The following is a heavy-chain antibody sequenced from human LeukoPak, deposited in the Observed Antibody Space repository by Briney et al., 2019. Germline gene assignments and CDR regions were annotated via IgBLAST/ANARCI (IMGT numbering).Heavy chain of an antibody. CDR1: GFTFSSYW. J-gene: IGHJ3*02. Sequence: GGSLRLSCAASGFTFSSYWMSWVRQAPGKGLEWVAFIRYDGSNKYYADSVKGRFTISRDNSKNTLYLQMNSLRAEDTAVYYCARADADRDAFDIWGQGTMVTVSS. CDR3: ARADADRDAFDI. V-gene: IGHV3-30*02. D-gene: IGHD2-15*01. CDR2: IRYDGSNK.